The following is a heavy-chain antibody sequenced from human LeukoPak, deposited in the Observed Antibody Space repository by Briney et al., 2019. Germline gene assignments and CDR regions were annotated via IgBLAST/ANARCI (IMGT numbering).Heavy chain of an antibody. J-gene: IGHJ6*03. V-gene: IGHV3-23*01. Sequence: GGSLRLSCAASGFTFSNYAMRWVRQAPGKGLEWVSGISGSGDSTYYAGSVKGRFTISRDNSKNTLYLQMNSLRAEDTAVYFCARDSSSWYRDYYYYMDVWGKGTTVTISS. CDR3: ARDSSSWYRDYYYYMDV. D-gene: IGHD6-13*01. CDR2: ISGSGDST. CDR1: GFTFSNYA.